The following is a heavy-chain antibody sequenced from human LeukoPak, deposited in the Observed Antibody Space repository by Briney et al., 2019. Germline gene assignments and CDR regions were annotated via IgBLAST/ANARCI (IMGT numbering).Heavy chain of an antibody. V-gene: IGHV3-30*18. Sequence: GGSLRLSCAASGFTFSSYGMHWVRQAPGKGLEWVAVISYDGSNKYYADPVKGRFTISRDNSKNTLYLQMNSLRAEDTAVYYCAKDNGDYDYVWGSAHFDYWGQGTLVTVSS. D-gene: IGHD3-16*01. CDR2: ISYDGSNK. CDR1: GFTFSSYG. CDR3: AKDNGDYDYVWGSAHFDY. J-gene: IGHJ4*02.